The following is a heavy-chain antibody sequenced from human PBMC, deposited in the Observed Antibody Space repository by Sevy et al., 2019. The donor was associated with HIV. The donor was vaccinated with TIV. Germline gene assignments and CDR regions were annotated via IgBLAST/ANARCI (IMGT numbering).Heavy chain of an antibody. Sequence: GGSLRLSCAASGFTVSSDYMTWVRQAPGKGLEWVSVIYSGGATYYADSVKGRFTISRDNSKNTVYLQMNSLRAEDTAVYYCARESSSTRQAGYYGMAVWGQGTTVTVSS. CDR1: GFTVSSDY. D-gene: IGHD6-13*01. V-gene: IGHV3-66*01. J-gene: IGHJ6*02. CDR3: ARESSSTRQAGYYGMAV. CDR2: IYSGGAT.